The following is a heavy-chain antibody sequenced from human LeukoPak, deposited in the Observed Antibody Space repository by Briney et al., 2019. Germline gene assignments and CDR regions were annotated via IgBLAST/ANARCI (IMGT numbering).Heavy chain of an antibody. CDR1: GGSISSSSYY. CDR3: ARGGVTVTGYYYGMDV. CDR2: IYYSGST. J-gene: IGHJ6*02. D-gene: IGHD4-11*01. V-gene: IGHV4-39*01. Sequence: PSETLSLTCTVSGGSISSSSYYWGWIRQPPGKGLEWIGSIYYSGSTYYNPSLKSRVTISVDTSKNQFSLKLSSVTAADTAVYYCARGGVTVTGYYYGMDVWGQGTTVTVSS.